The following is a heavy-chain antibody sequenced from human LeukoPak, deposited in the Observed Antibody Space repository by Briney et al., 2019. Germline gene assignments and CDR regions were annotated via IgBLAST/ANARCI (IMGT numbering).Heavy chain of an antibody. CDR2: INPNSGGT. V-gene: IGHV1-2*02. CDR3: ARVDSGSYTSVDY. J-gene: IGHJ4*02. D-gene: IGHD1-26*01. Sequence: GASVKVSCKASGYTFTGYYMHWVRQAPGQGLEWMGWINPNSGGTNYAQKFQGRVTMTRDTSISTAYMELSRLRSDDTAVYYCARVDSGSYTSVDYWGQGTLVTVSS. CDR1: GYTFTGYY.